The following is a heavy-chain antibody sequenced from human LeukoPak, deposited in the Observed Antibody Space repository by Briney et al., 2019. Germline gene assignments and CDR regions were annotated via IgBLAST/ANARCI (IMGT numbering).Heavy chain of an antibody. CDR3: AREGYDYVWGSYRPYYFDY. J-gene: IGHJ4*02. D-gene: IGHD3-16*02. V-gene: IGHV3-33*01. Sequence: GGSLRLSCAASGFTFSSYGTHWVRQAPGKGLEWVAVIWYDGSNKYYADSVKGRFTISRDNSKNTLYLQMNSLRAEDTAVYYCAREGYDYVWGSYRPYYFDYWGQGTLVTVSS. CDR2: IWYDGSNK. CDR1: GFTFSSYG.